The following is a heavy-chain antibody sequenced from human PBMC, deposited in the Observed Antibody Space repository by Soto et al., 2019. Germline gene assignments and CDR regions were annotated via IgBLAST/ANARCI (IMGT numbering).Heavy chain of an antibody. D-gene: IGHD3-3*01. J-gene: IGHJ6*02. CDR1: GYTFTSYA. CDR2: INAGNGNT. Sequence: GASVKVSCKASGYTFTSYAMHWVRQAPGQRLEWMGWINAGNGNTKYSQKFQGRVTITRDTSASTAYMELRSLRSDDTAVYYCAREQYYDVWSGYGTAFYVMDVWGQGTTVTVSS. V-gene: IGHV1-3*01. CDR3: AREQYYDVWSGYGTAFYVMDV.